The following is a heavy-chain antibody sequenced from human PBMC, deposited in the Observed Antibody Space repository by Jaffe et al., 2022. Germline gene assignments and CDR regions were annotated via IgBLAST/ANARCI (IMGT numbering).Heavy chain of an antibody. D-gene: IGHD5-12*01. J-gene: IGHJ4*02. CDR3: VRRRDSGYGGQYYFDY. Sequence: EVQLVQSGAEVKKPGESLKISCKGSGYSFTSYWIGWVRQMPGKGLEWMGIIYPGDSDTRYSPSFQGQVTISADKSISTAYLQWSSLKASDTAMYYCVRRRDSGYGGQYYFDYWGQGTLVTVSS. V-gene: IGHV5-51*03. CDR2: IYPGDSDT. CDR1: GYSFTSYW.